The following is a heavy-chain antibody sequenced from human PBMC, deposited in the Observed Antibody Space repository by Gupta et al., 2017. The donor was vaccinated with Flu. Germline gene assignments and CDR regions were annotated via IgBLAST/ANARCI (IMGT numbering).Heavy chain of an antibody. V-gene: IGHV3-33*01. CDR1: GFTFSSYG. Sequence: QVQLVESGGGVVQPGRSLRLSCAASGFTFSSYGMHWVRQAPGKGLEWVAVIWYDGSNKYYADSVKGRFTISRDNSKNTLYLQMNSLRAEDTAVYYCARDGTTVVIWYYYGMDVWGQGTTVTVSS. J-gene: IGHJ6*02. CDR3: ARDGTTVVIWYYYGMDV. D-gene: IGHD1-7*01. CDR2: IWYDGSNK.